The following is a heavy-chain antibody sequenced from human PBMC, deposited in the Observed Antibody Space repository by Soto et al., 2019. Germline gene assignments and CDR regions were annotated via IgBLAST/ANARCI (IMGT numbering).Heavy chain of an antibody. J-gene: IGHJ4*02. V-gene: IGHV3-48*03. Sequence: VQLVQSGAEVKKPGASVKVSCKASGYTFSSYEMNWVRQAPGKGLEWVSYISSSGSTIYYADPVKGRFTISRDNAKNSLYLQMNSLRAEDTAVYYCARDYSSSPGFDYWGQGTLVTVSS. D-gene: IGHD6-6*01. CDR1: GYTFSSYE. CDR2: ISSSGSTI. CDR3: ARDYSSSPGFDY.